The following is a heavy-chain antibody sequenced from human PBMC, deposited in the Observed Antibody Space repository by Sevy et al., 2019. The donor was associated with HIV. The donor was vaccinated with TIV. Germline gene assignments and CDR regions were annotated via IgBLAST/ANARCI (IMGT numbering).Heavy chain of an antibody. J-gene: IGHJ4*02. CDR1: GGSVSSGNSY. V-gene: IGHV4-61*01. Sequence: SETLSLTCTVSGGSVSSGNSYWSWIRQPPGKGLEWIGYISYIGSTNYNPSLKSRVTISVDTSKNLLSLRLSSLTAADTAIYYCVRDRIAAAGGYFDYWGQGTLVTVSS. CDR2: ISYIGST. CDR3: VRDRIAAAGGYFDY. D-gene: IGHD6-13*01.